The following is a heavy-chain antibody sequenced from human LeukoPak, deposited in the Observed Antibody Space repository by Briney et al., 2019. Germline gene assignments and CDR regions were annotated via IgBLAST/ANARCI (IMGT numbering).Heavy chain of an antibody. Sequence: GGSLRLSCAASGFTFSSYGMHWVRQAPGKGLEWVAFIRYDGSNKYYADSVKGRFTISRDNSKNSLYLQMNSLRAEDTAVYYCAKDHSVSYYYYYYMDVWGKGTTVTISS. D-gene: IGHD2-21*01. CDR3: AKDHSVSYYYYYYMDV. V-gene: IGHV3-30*02. CDR2: IRYDGSNK. J-gene: IGHJ6*03. CDR1: GFTFSSYG.